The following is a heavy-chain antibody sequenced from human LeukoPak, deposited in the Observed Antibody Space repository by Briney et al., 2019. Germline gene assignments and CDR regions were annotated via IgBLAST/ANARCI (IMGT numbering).Heavy chain of an antibody. Sequence: ASVKVSCKVSGYTLTELSMHWVRQAPGKGLEWMGGFDPEDGETIYAQKFQGRVTMTEDTSTDTAYMELSSLRSEDTAVYYCATNGWVLTGYSFDYWGQGTLVTVSS. CDR1: GYTLTELS. D-gene: IGHD3-9*01. V-gene: IGHV1-24*01. J-gene: IGHJ4*02. CDR3: ATNGWVLTGYSFDY. CDR2: FDPEDGET.